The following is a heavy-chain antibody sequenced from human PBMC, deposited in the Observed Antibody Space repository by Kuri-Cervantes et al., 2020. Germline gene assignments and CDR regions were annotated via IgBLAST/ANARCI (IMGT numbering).Heavy chain of an antibody. D-gene: IGHD3-22*01. J-gene: IGHJ5*02. CDR1: GFTFSSYA. CDR3: AKSLITMIVVA. Sequence: GESLKISCAASGFTFSSYAMSWVRQAPGKGLEWVSAISGSGGSTYYADSVKGRFTISRDNSKNTLYLQMNSLGAEDTAVYYCAKSLITMIVVAWGQGTLVTVSS. V-gene: IGHV3-23*01. CDR2: ISGSGGST.